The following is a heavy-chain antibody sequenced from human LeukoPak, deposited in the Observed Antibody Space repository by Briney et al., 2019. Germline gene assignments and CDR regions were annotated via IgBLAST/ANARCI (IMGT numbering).Heavy chain of an antibody. CDR3: ARVLASTGAYCGGDCYHYYFDY. CDR2: INPNSGGT. V-gene: IGHV1-2*04. J-gene: IGHJ4*02. D-gene: IGHD2-21*02. CDR1: GYTFTGYY. Sequence: ASVKVSCKASGYTFTGYYMHWVRQAPGQGLEWMGWINPNSGGTNYAQKFQGWVTMTRDTSISTAYMGLSRLRSDDTAVYYCARVLASTGAYCGGDCYHYYFDYWGQGTLVTISS.